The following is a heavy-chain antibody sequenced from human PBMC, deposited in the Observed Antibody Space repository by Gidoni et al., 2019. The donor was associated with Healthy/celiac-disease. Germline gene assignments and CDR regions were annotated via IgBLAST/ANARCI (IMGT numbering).Heavy chain of an antibody. CDR3: AKSLLGVYYYYYGMDV. Sequence: EVQLLESGGGLVQPGGSLRLSCAASGFSFSSYAMSWVRQAPGKGLEWVSAISGSGGSTYYADSVKGRFTISRDNSKNTLYLQMNSLRAEDTAVYYCAKSLLGVYYYYYGMDVWGQGTTVTVSS. CDR2: ISGSGGST. V-gene: IGHV3-23*01. CDR1: GFSFSSYA. J-gene: IGHJ6*02. D-gene: IGHD3-16*01.